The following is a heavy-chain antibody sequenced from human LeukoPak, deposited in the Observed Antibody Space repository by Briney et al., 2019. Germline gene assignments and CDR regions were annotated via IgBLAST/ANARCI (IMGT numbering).Heavy chain of an antibody. D-gene: IGHD5-12*01. Sequence: SSETLSLTCSVSGASISSYYWGWVRQPPGKGLEWIGYMYYSGSTNYNPSLKSRVTIPVDTSKNQFSLKLTSVTAADTAVYYCVRGVGDCGYGRFADYWGQGILVIVSS. CDR3: VRGVGDCGYGRFADY. J-gene: IGHJ4*02. CDR2: MYYSGST. V-gene: IGHV4-59*01. CDR1: GASISSYY.